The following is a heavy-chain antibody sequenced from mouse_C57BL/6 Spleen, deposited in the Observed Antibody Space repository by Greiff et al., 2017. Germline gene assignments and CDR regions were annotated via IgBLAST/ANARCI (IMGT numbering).Heavy chain of an antibody. CDR1: GYAFSSSW. D-gene: IGHD3-2*02. CDR3: ARSAQATQARIAY. Sequence: QVQLQQSGPELVKPGASVKISCKASGYAFSSSWMNWVKQRPGKGLEWIGRIYPGDGDTNYNGKFKGKATLTADKSSSTAYMQLSSLTSEDSAVYFCARSAQATQARIAYWGQGTLVTVSA. V-gene: IGHV1-82*01. CDR2: IYPGDGDT. J-gene: IGHJ3*01.